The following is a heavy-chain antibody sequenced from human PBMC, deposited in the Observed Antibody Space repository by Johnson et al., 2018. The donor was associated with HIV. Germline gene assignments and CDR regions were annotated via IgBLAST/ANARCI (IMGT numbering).Heavy chain of an antibody. D-gene: IGHD1-1*01. V-gene: IGHV3-7*01. CDR3: AKVSAGGIVRWDI. CDR1: GFTFSSYW. CDR2: IKQDGSEK. Sequence: VQLVESGGGLVQPGGSLRLSCAASGFTFSSYWMSWVRQAPGKGLEWVANIKQDGSEKYYVDSVKGRFTISRDNSKNTLYLQMNSLRAEDTAVYYCAKVSAGGIVRWDIWGQGTMVTVSS. J-gene: IGHJ3*02.